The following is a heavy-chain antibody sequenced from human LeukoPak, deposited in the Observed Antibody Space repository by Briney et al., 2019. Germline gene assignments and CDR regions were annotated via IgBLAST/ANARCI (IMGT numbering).Heavy chain of an antibody. CDR2: IYHSGST. J-gene: IGHJ4*02. Sequence: PSETLSLTCAVSGGSISTNNWWSWVRQPPGKGLEWIGEIYHSGSTDYNPSLKSRVTITVDTSKNQFFLKLTSVTAADTAVYYCARDRELGYWGQGTLVTVSS. D-gene: IGHD1-26*01. CDR1: GGSISTNNW. V-gene: IGHV4-4*02. CDR3: ARDRELGY.